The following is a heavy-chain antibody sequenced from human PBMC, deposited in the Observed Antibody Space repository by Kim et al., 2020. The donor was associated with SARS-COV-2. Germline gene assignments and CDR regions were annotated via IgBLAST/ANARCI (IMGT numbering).Heavy chain of an antibody. CDR3: ARHGGGSIVLVVYAADLDY. V-gene: IGHV4-39*01. CDR1: GGSISSSSYY. D-gene: IGHD2-8*02. Sequence: SETLSLTCTVSGGSISSSSYYWGWIRQPPGKGLEWIGSNDYSGSTYYNPSLKSRVTISVDTSKNQFSLKLSSVTAADTAVYYCARHGGGSIVLVVYAADLDYWGQGTRVTVSS. CDR2: NDYSGST. J-gene: IGHJ4*02.